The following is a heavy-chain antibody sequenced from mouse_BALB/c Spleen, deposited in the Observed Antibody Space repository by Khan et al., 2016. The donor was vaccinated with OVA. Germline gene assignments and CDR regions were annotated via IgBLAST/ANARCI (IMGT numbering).Heavy chain of an antibody. D-gene: IGHD1-1*01. J-gene: IGHJ3*01. CDR2: INPSTDYT. Sequence: QVQLKESGAELAKPGASVKMSCKASGYTFTSYWMHWVKQRPEQGLEWIGYINPSTDYTEYNQKFKDKATLTADKSSSTAYMQLTSLTSEDSAVYYCTNHGRSSAWFTYWGQGTLVTVSA. CDR1: GYTFTSYW. V-gene: IGHV1-7*01. CDR3: TNHGRSSAWFTY.